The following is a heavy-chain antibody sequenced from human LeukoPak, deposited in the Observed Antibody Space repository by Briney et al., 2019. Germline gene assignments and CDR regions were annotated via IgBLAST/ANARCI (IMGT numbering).Heavy chain of an antibody. J-gene: IGHJ4*02. V-gene: IGHV3-15*01. CDR1: GFSFSDAW. Sequence: GGSLRLSCAASGFSFSDAWMTWVRKAPGKGLEWVGRITSKTEGETTEYAAPVKGRFTISRDDSQNTLYLQMNSLNTEDTAVYYCATVPLGYCTSTTCYNYFDYWGQGALVTVSS. CDR3: ATVPLGYCTSTTCYNYFDY. CDR2: ITSKTEGETT. D-gene: IGHD2-2*02.